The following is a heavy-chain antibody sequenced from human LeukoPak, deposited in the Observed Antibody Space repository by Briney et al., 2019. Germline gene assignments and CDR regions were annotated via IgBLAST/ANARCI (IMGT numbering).Heavy chain of an antibody. V-gene: IGHV3-30-3*01. J-gene: IGHJ4*02. CDR1: GFTFSSYA. CDR3: ARETGSAVGSTDFDY. Sequence: GGSLRLACAASGFTFSSYAIHWVRQAPGKGLEWVAVISYDGSNKYYADSVKGRFTISRDNSKNTLYLQMNSLRAEDTAVYYCARETGSAVGSTDFDYWGQGTLVTVSS. D-gene: IGHD4-17*01. CDR2: ISYDGSNK.